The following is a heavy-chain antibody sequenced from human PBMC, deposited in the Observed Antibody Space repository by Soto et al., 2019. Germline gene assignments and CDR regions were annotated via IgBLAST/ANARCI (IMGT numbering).Heavy chain of an antibody. D-gene: IGHD3-16*01. CDR2: IIPIFGTA. CDR3: ARGGNRLGVFHTSNKIWFVP. V-gene: IGHV1-69*13. CDR1: GGTFSSYA. Sequence: ASVKVSCKASGGTFSSYAISWVRQAPGQGLEWMGGIIPIFGTANYAQKFQGRVTITADESTSTAYTELSSLRSEVTAVYYCARGGNRLGVFHTSNKIWFVPWGQGTLVTSPQ. J-gene: IGHJ5*02.